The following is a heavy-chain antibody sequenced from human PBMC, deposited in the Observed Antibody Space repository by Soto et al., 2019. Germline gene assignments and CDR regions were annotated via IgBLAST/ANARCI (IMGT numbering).Heavy chain of an antibody. J-gene: IGHJ4*02. CDR1: GFTFSGYW. Sequence: GSLRLSCEASGFTFSGYWMSWVRQAPGKGLGWVADIKHDGSVQYYVDSVKGRFTISRDNAKKLLYLQMNGLRAEDTALYYCARATYSSAWYRFDLWGQGTLVTVSS. CDR2: IKHDGSVQ. CDR3: ARATYSSAWYRFDL. D-gene: IGHD6-19*01. V-gene: IGHV3-7*03.